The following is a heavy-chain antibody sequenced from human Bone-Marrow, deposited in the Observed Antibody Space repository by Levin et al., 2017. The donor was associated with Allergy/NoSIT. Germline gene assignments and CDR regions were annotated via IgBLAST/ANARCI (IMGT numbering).Heavy chain of an antibody. D-gene: IGHD6-19*01. CDR1: GGSVSSGTYY. CDR2: IYYTGST. J-gene: IGHJ4*02. Sequence: TSSETLSLTCTVSGGSVSSGTYYWSWIRQPPGKGLEWIGYIYYTGSTNYNPSLKSRVTTSVDTSKNQFSLKLSSVTAADTAVYYCAREGGYSSGWDVDYWGQGTLVTVSS. CDR3: AREGGYSSGWDVDY. V-gene: IGHV4-61*01.